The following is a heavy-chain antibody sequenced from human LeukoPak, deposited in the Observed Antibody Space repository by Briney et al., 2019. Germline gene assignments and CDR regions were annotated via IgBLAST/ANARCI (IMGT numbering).Heavy chain of an antibody. J-gene: IGHJ5*02. CDR3: ARQSGYTRFDP. D-gene: IGHD5-24*01. V-gene: IGHV4-39*01. CDR2: FYYGGST. Sequence: SETLSLTCTVSGDSIGSSDNYWGWIRQPPGKGLEWIGCFYYGGSTYYNPSLKSRVTISVDTSKNQFSLKLSSVTATDTALYYCARQSGYTRFDPWGQGTLLTVFS. CDR1: GDSIGSSDNY.